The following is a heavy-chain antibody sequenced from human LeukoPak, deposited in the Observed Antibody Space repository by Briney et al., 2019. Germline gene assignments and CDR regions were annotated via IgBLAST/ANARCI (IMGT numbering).Heavy chain of an antibody. J-gene: IGHJ5*02. D-gene: IGHD3-22*01. CDR3: ARDVYYYDSSGLNWFDP. CDR2: IYTSGST. CDR1: GGSISSYY. Sequence: SETLSLTCTVSGGSISSYYWSWIRQPAGKGLEWIGRIYTSGSTNYNPSLKSRVTMSVDTSKNQFSLKLSSVTAADTAVYYCARDVYYYDSSGLNWFDPWGQGTLVTVSS. V-gene: IGHV4-4*07.